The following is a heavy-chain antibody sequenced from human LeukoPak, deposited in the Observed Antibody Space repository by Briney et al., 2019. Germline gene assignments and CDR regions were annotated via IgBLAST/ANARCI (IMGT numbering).Heavy chain of an antibody. D-gene: IGHD5-18*01. V-gene: IGHV3-66*01. CDR3: ARGRPYSYGHDY. CDR2: IYSGGST. CDR1: GFTVSSNY. J-gene: IGHJ4*02. Sequence: GGSLRLSCAASGFTVSSNYTSWVRQAPGKGLEWVSVIYSGGSTYYADSVKGRFTISRDNFKNTLYLQMNSLRAEDTAVYYCARGRPYSYGHDYWGQGTLVTVSS.